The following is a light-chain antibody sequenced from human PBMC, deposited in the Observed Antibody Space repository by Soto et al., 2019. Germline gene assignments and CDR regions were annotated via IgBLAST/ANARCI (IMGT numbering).Light chain of an antibody. CDR3: SSYTSSSTLEV. J-gene: IGLJ1*01. V-gene: IGLV2-14*01. Sequence: QSVLTQPASVSGSPGQSITISCTGTSSDVGGYHYVSWYQHHPGKAPKLMLYEVSSRPPGVSNRFSGSKSGNTASLTISGLQTEDEADYYCSSYTSSSTLEVFGTGTKVTVL. CDR2: EVS. CDR1: SSDVGGYHY.